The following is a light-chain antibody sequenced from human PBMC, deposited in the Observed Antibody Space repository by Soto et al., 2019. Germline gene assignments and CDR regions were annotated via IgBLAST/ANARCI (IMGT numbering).Light chain of an antibody. V-gene: IGKV1-17*03. J-gene: IGKJ1*01. CDR1: QDISNF. CDR2: SAN. CDR3: QQYHTYPRT. Sequence: DIQMTHSPSDMSASVGDRVTITCRASQDISNFLVWFQQRPGKVPKRLMYSANRLESGVPSRFSGSGSGTEFTLSISSLQPDDFATYYCQQYHTYPRTFGQGTKV.